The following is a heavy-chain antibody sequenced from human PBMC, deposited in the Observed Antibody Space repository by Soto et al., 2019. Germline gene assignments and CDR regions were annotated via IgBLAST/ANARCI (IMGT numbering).Heavy chain of an antibody. J-gene: IGHJ3*02. D-gene: IGHD3-22*01. CDR3: AREGYYYDSSGPSRDAFDI. CDR1: GGSISSYY. Sequence: SETLSLTCTVSGGSISSYYWSWIRQPPGKGLEWVGYIYYSGSTNYNPSLKSRVAISVDTSKNQFSLKLSSVTAADTAVYYCAREGYYYDSSGPSRDAFDIWGQGTMVTVSS. CDR2: IYYSGST. V-gene: IGHV4-59*01.